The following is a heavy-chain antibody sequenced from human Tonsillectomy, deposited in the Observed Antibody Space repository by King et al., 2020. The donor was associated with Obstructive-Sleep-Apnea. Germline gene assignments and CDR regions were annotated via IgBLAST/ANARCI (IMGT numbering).Heavy chain of an antibody. CDR3: AKVPLGDYWYFDL. D-gene: IGHD4-17*01. V-gene: IGHV3-23*04. CDR2: ISGSGGGT. CDR1: GFTFSSYA. Sequence: QLVESGGGLVQPGGSLRLSCAASGFTFSSYAMSWVRQAPGKGLEWVSAISGSGGGTYYAESVKGRFTISRDNSKNTLYLQMNRLRAEDTAVYYCAKVPLGDYWYFDLWGRGTLVTVSS. J-gene: IGHJ2*01.